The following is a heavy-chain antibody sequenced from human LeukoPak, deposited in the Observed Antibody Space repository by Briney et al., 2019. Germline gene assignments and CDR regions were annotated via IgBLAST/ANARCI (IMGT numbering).Heavy chain of an antibody. CDR3: ARDGSPNYGYYAFFDN. CDR2: IWYDGSNK. CDR1: GFTFSSYG. D-gene: IGHD1-26*01. J-gene: IGHJ4*02. V-gene: IGHV3-33*01. Sequence: GGSLRLSCAASGFTFSSYGMHWVRQAPGKGLEWVAVIWYDGSNKYYADSVKGRFTISRDNAKNSLILQTSSLTVADTGIYYCARDGSPNYGYYAFFDNWGQGTLVTVSS.